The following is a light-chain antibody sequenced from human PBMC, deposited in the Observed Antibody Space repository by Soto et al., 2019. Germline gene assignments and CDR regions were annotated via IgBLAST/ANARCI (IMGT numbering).Light chain of an antibody. V-gene: IGLV2-14*01. Sequence: QAVVTQPASVSGSPGQSITISCTGTSSDVGGYNYLSWYQQHPGKAPKVMIYEVSNRPSGVSNRFSGSKSGNTASLTISGLQAEDEAEYFCSSYTASGTPVFGGGTKLTVL. CDR1: SSDVGGYNY. J-gene: IGLJ3*02. CDR3: SSYTASGTPV. CDR2: EVS.